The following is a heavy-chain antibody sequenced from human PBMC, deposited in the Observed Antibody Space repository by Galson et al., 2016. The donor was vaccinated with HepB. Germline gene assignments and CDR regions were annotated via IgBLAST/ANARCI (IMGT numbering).Heavy chain of an antibody. V-gene: IGHV3-53*01. CDR2: IYSGGST. CDR1: GFTFTSYA. Sequence: SLRLSCAASGFTFTSYAMSWVRKAPGKGLEWVSLIYSGGSTSYADSVKGRFTISRDSSKNTLFLQMNSLRVEDTAVYYCGRDVGPWGPGTLVTVSS. CDR3: GRDVGP. J-gene: IGHJ5*02.